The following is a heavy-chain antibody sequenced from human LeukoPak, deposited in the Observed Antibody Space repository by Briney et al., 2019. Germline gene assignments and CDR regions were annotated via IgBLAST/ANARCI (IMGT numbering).Heavy chain of an antibody. CDR3: ARGVEGMGDV. V-gene: IGHV1-8*01. Sequence: ASVKVSCKGSGYTFTSYDFNWLRQATAPGLEWMGWTNPNSGNTGYARKFQGRVTMTRNTSISTAYMELSSLRSEDTAVYYCARGVEGMGDVWGQGTTVTVSS. J-gene: IGHJ6*02. CDR2: TNPNSGNT. D-gene: IGHD1-14*01. CDR1: GYTFTSYD.